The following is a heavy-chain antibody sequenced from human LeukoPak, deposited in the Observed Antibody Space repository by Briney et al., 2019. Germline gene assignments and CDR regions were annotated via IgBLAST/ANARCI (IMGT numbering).Heavy chain of an antibody. Sequence: GGSLRLSCAASGFTFSIYAMSWVRQAPGKGLEWVSAISGSGGNTYFADSVKGRFTISRDNSKNTLYLQMNSLRAEDTAVYYCAKVGLRLGGDYWGQGTLVTVSS. CDR1: GFTFSIYA. D-gene: IGHD4-17*01. J-gene: IGHJ4*02. V-gene: IGHV3-23*01. CDR2: ISGSGGNT. CDR3: AKVGLRLGGDY.